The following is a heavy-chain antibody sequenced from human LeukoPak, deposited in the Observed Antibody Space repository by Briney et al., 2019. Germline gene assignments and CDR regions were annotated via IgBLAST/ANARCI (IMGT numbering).Heavy chain of an antibody. J-gene: IGHJ3*02. Sequence: PGGSLRLSCAASGFTFSNYAMSWVRQAPGKGLEWVSAISGSGGSTYYADSVKGRFTISRDNSENTLYLQMNSLRAEDTAVYYCAKCYYDSSGYYFGAFDIWGQGTMVTVSS. V-gene: IGHV3-23*01. CDR1: GFTFSNYA. D-gene: IGHD3-22*01. CDR3: AKCYYDSSGYYFGAFDI. CDR2: ISGSGGST.